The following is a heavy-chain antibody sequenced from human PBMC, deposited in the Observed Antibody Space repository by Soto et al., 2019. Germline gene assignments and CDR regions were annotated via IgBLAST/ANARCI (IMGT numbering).Heavy chain of an antibody. CDR3: ARDFDPPGYCSGGSCFFSFDP. CDR2: IYYSGST. CDR1: GGSISSYY. V-gene: IGHV4-59*12. Sequence: SETLSLTCTVSGGSISSYYWSWIRQPPGKGLEWIGYIYYSGSTNYNPSLKSRVTISVDTSKNQFSLKLSSVTAADTAVYYCARDFDPPGYCSGGSCFFSFDPWGQGTLVTVSS. D-gene: IGHD2-15*01. J-gene: IGHJ5*02.